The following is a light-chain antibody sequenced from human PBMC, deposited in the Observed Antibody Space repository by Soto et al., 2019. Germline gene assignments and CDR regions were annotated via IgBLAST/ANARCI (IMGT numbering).Light chain of an antibody. J-gene: IGKJ2*01. Sequence: IVMTQSPAILSVSPGERATLSSRASQSVGINLDWYQQRPGQAPRLLIQGASTRDPGIPARFSGSGSGTEFTLTISGLQSEDFAVYCCQQYKNLYTFGRGTKLEIK. CDR1: QSVGIN. CDR3: QQYKNLYT. V-gene: IGKV3-15*01. CDR2: GAS.